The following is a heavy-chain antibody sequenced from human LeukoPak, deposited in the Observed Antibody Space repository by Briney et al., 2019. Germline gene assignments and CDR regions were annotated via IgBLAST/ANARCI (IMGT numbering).Heavy chain of an antibody. V-gene: IGHV1-46*01. CDR3: ARVGRELGAFDY. D-gene: IGHD1-26*01. CDR2: INPSGGST. CDR1: GYTFTSYY. Sequence: ASMKVSCKASGYTFTSYYMHWVRQAPGQGLEWMGIINPSGGSTSYAQKFQGRVTMTRDTSTSTVYMELSSLRSEDTAVYYCARVGRELGAFDYWGQGTLVTVSS. J-gene: IGHJ4*02.